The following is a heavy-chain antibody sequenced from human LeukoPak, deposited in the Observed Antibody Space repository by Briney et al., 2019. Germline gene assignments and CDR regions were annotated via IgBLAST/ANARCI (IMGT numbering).Heavy chain of an antibody. Sequence: SVKVSCKASGGTFSSYGISWVRQAPGQGLEWMGGIIPIFGTANYAQKFQGRVTITADESTSTAYMELSSLRSEDTAVYYCARLDEYSSSSRYYGMDVWGQGTTVTVSS. D-gene: IGHD6-6*01. J-gene: IGHJ6*02. V-gene: IGHV1-69*13. CDR2: IIPIFGTA. CDR3: ARLDEYSSSSRYYGMDV. CDR1: GGTFSSYG.